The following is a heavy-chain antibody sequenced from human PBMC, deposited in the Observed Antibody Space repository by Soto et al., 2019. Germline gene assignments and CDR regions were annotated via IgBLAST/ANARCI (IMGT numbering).Heavy chain of an antibody. CDR1: GFTLSINA. Sequence: EVQLLESGGGLVQPGGSLRLSCAASGFTLSINAMTWVRQAPGKGLEWVSSINTNGGSTFYADSVKGRFTISRDHSENTVYLQMNSLRVEDTAIYYCAKDPRVGASAAEYFQHWGQGTLVSVSS. J-gene: IGHJ1*01. CDR2: INTNGGST. CDR3: AKDPRVGASAAEYFQH. V-gene: IGHV3-23*01. D-gene: IGHD1-26*01.